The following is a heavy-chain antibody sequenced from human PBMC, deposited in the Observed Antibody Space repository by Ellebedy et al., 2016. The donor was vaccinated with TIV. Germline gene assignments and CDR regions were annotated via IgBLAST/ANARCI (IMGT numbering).Heavy chain of an antibody. Sequence: GGSLRLSXAASGFTFSSYAMSWVRQAPGKGLEWVSSISSSSSYIYYADSVKGRFTISRDNAKNSLYLQMNSLRAEDTAVYYCARSYSSSWYWGFDPWGQGTLVTVSS. J-gene: IGHJ5*02. CDR3: ARSYSSSWYWGFDP. V-gene: IGHV3-21*01. CDR1: GFTFSSYA. CDR2: ISSSSSYI. D-gene: IGHD6-13*01.